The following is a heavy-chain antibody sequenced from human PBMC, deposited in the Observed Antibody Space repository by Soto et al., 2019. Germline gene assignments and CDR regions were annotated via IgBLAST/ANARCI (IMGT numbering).Heavy chain of an antibody. D-gene: IGHD6-19*01. V-gene: IGHV3-23*01. CDR3: AKGVSGWKRAYLDYFDY. J-gene: IGHJ4*02. CDR1: GFTFSSYA. Sequence: PGGSLRLSCAASGFTFSSYAMSWVRQAPGKGLEWVSAISGSGGSTYYADSVKGRFTISRDNSKNTLYLQMNSLRAEDTAVYYCAKGVSGWKRAYLDYFDYWGQGTLVTVSS. CDR2: ISGSGGST.